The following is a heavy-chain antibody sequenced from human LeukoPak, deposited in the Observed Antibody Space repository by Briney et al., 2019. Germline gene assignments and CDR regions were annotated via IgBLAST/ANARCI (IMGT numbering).Heavy chain of an antibody. D-gene: IGHD3-3*01. V-gene: IGHV1-8*01. J-gene: IGHJ4*02. Sequence: ASVKVSCKASGYTFTSYDINWVRRATGQGLEWMGWMNPNSGNTGYAQKFQGRVTMTRNTSISTAYMELSSLRSEDTAVYYCAILRHYDFWSGYYHFDYWGQGTLVTVSS. CDR1: GYTFTSYD. CDR2: MNPNSGNT. CDR3: AILRHYDFWSGYYHFDY.